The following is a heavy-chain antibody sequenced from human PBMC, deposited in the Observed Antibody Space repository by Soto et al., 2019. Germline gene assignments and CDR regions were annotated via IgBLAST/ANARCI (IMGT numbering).Heavy chain of an antibody. D-gene: IGHD3-9*01. Sequence: GGSLRLSCAASGFTFSNAWMNWVRQAPGKGLEWVGRIKSKADRGTIDYAVPVKGRFTISRDDSKNTLYLHMNSLKTEDTAVYYCTIFDWSAGIRGPWGQGTLVTVSS. V-gene: IGHV3-15*07. CDR3: TIFDWSAGIRGP. CDR2: IKSKADRGTI. J-gene: IGHJ5*02. CDR1: GFTFSNAW.